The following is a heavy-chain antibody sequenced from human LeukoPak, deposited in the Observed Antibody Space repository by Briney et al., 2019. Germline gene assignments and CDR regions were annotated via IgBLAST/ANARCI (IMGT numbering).Heavy chain of an antibody. CDR3: ARDRVLAIDSLGLKTPDF. Sequence: GASVKVSCKASGYTFGDYGVHWVRQAPGQGLEWMGWISTYTDKTYYAQKFQGRVTMTTDTPTSTAYMEVRSLRSDDTAVFYCARDRVLAIDSLGLKTPDFWGRGTLVTVSS. CDR1: GYTFGDYG. V-gene: IGHV1-18*01. CDR2: ISTYTDKT. D-gene: IGHD3-16*01. J-gene: IGHJ4*02.